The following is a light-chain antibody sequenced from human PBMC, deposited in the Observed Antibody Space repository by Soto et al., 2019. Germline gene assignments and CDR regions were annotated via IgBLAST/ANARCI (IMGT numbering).Light chain of an antibody. CDR2: GAS. J-gene: IGKJ5*01. CDR1: QSVSSN. CDR3: QQYDNWPWIT. Sequence: EIVMTQSPATLSVSPGERATLSCRASQSVSSNLAWYQQKPGQAPRLLIHGASTRATGFPARFSGSGSGTDFTLTISSLQSEDSAVYYCQQYDNWPWITFGQGTRLEIK. V-gene: IGKV3-15*01.